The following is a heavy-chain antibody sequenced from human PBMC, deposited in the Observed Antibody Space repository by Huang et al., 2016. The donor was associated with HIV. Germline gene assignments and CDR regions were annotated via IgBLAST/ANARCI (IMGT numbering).Heavy chain of an antibody. D-gene: IGHD6-13*01. CDR3: ARSSSSWSNWFDP. J-gene: IGHJ5*02. Sequence: QVQLVQSGAEVKKPGASVKVSCKASGYTFTSYDINWGRQATGQGLEGMGWMNPNNGNTGDAQKFQGRVTMTRNTSISTAYMELSSLRSEDTAVYYCARSSSSWSNWFDPWGQGTLVTVSS. CDR1: GYTFTSYD. V-gene: IGHV1-8*01. CDR2: MNPNNGNT.